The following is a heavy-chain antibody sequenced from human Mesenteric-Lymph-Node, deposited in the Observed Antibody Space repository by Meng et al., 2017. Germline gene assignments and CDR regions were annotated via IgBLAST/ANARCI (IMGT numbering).Heavy chain of an antibody. CDR2: ISAGGSLT. CDR3: ATSYYYDSSGYYSRSGGFGY. CDR1: GFTFSTSP. D-gene: IGHD3-22*01. J-gene: IGHJ4*02. V-gene: IGHV3-23*01. Sequence: GESLKISCAASGFTFSTSPMSWVRQAPGKGLEWVASISAGGSLTYHADSVKGRFTISRDNSKNTLYLQLNSLRGEDTAVYYCATSYYYDSSGYYSRSGGFGYWGQGTLVTVS.